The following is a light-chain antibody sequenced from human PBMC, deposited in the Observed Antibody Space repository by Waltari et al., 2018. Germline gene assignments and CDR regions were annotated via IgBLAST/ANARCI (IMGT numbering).Light chain of an antibody. V-gene: IGLV1-44*01. CDR1: SSNIGSDT. J-gene: IGLJ2*01. CDR2: LSD. CDR3: AAWDDGLNGVV. Sequence: QSVLTQPPSASGTPGQRVTISCSGGSSNIGSDTVNWYQQVPGTAPRLVIYLSDQPPSGFPDRFSGSKSGTSGSLAISGLQSEDEAYYYCAAWDDGLNGVVFGGGTKLTVL.